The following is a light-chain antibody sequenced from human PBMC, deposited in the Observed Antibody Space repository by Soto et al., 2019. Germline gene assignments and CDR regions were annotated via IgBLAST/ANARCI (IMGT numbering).Light chain of an antibody. CDR1: QNISTY. V-gene: IGKV3-11*01. Sequence: EIVLTQSPATLSLSPGEGASLSCRASQNISTYLAWYQQRPGQVPRLLIYGVSKRAPAIPPRFSGSGSGTDFTLSGSGLETEDFATYYCQQRTNSPPWTFGQGTRVELK. CDR2: GVS. CDR3: QQRTNSPPWT. J-gene: IGKJ1*01.